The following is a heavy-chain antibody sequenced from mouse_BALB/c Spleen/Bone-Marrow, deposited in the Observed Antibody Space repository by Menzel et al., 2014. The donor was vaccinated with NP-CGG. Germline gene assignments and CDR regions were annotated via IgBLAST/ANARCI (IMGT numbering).Heavy chain of an antibody. CDR2: ITSVGVYT. Sequence: DVKLVESGGGLVKPGGSLKLSCAASGFTFSSYTMSWVRQTPEKRLECVATITSVGVYTYYPDSVKGRFTISRDNAKNTLYLQMSSLKSEDTAMYYCTRDLYDGYSYYAMDYWGQGTSVTVSS. V-gene: IGHV5-6-4*01. J-gene: IGHJ4*01. D-gene: IGHD2-3*01. CDR1: GFTFSSYT. CDR3: TRDLYDGYSYYAMDY.